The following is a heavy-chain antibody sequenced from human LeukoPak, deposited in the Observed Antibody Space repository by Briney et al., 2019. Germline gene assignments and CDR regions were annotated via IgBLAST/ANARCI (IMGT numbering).Heavy chain of an antibody. CDR3: ARGMATIRPYFQH. V-gene: IGHV1-69*05. CDR1: GGTFSSYA. CDR2: IIPIFGTA. D-gene: IGHD5-24*01. J-gene: IGHJ1*01. Sequence: GALVKVSCKASGGTFSSYAISWVRQAPGQGLEWMGGIIPIFGTANCAQKFQGRVTITTDESTSTAYMELSSLRSEDTAVYYCARGMATIRPYFQHWGQGTLVTVSS.